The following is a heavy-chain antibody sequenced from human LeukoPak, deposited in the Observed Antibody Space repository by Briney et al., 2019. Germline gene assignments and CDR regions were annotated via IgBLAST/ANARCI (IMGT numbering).Heavy chain of an antibody. J-gene: IGHJ4*02. Sequence: PGRSLRLSCAASGFXFSSYGMHWVRQAPGKGLEWVAVIWYDGSNKYYADSVKGRFTISRDNSKNTLYLQMNSLRAEDTAVYYCARPTYSGSYYWFDYWGQGTLVTVSS. CDR3: ARPTYSGSYYWFDY. CDR1: GFXFSSYG. CDR2: IWYDGSNK. V-gene: IGHV3-33*01. D-gene: IGHD1-26*01.